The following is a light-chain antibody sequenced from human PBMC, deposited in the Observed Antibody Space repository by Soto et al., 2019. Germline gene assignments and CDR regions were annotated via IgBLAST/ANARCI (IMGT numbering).Light chain of an antibody. CDR3: EQYGMAPWT. CDR2: GAS. V-gene: IGKV3-15*01. Sequence: EVVLTQSPATLSVSPGDRATLSCRASQSVSRNLAWYQQKPGQAPRLLIYGASTRATGVPARFSGSGSATEFTLSISSLQSEDVAVYYCEQYGMAPWTFGQGTEVEIK. J-gene: IGKJ1*01. CDR1: QSVSRN.